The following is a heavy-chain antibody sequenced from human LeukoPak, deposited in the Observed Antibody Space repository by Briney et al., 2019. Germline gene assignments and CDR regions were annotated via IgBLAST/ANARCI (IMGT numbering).Heavy chain of an antibody. D-gene: IGHD6-19*01. CDR1: GFTFNSYG. Sequence: GGSLRLSCAGSGFTFNSYGINWVRQAPGKGLEWVSFISASGTTIYYADSVKGRITISRDNAKNSASLQMNSLRAEDTAVYYCGRGSSGWFDYWGQGTLVTVSS. J-gene: IGHJ4*02. CDR3: GRGSSGWFDY. CDR2: ISASGTTI. V-gene: IGHV3-48*04.